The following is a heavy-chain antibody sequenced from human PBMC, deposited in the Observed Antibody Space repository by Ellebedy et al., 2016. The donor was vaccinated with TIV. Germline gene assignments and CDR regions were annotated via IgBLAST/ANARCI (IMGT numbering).Heavy chain of an antibody. CDR1: GLTFSSYG. V-gene: IGHV3-33*01. CDR2: IWYDGSNK. J-gene: IGHJ6*02. CDR3: ARDEMPPPIAAAGDYYYYGMDV. Sequence: PGGSLRLSCAASGLTFSSYGMHWVHQAPGKGLEWVAVIWYDGSNKYYADSVKGRFTISRDNSKNTLYLQMNSLRAEDTAVYYCARDEMPPPIAAAGDYYYYGMDVWGQGTTVTVSS. D-gene: IGHD6-13*01.